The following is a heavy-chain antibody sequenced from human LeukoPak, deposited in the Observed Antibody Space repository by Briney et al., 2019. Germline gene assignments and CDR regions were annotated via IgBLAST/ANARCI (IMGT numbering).Heavy chain of an antibody. V-gene: IGHV1-2*04. D-gene: IGHD6-19*01. CDR1: GYTFTGYY. CDR3: ARGKVGWPLVGMDV. CDR2: INPNSGGT. J-gene: IGHJ6*02. Sequence: ASVKVSCKASGYTFTGYYMHWVRQAPGQGLEWMGWINPNSGGTNYAQKFQGWVTMTRDTSISTAYMELSRLRSDDTAVYYCARGKVGWPLVGMDVWGQGTTVTVSS.